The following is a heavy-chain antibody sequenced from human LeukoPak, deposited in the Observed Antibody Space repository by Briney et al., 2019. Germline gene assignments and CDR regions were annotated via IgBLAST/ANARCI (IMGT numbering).Heavy chain of an antibody. V-gene: IGHV3-33*01. CDR1: GITFNRYG. D-gene: IGHD6-13*01. Sequence: PGGSLRLSCAAAGITFNRYGMHRVPQAPSKGLEWVAVIWYDGSNKYYADSVKGRFTISRDNSKNTLYLQMNSLRAEDTAVYYCARDSRYYFDYWGQGTLVTVSS. J-gene: IGHJ4*02. CDR3: ARDSRYYFDY. CDR2: IWYDGSNK.